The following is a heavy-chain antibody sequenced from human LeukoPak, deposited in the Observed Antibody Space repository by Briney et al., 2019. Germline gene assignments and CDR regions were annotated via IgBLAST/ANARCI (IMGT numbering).Heavy chain of an antibody. V-gene: IGHV3-66*01. CDR2: IYSGGST. D-gene: IGHD3-9*01. CDR1: EFTVSSNY. CDR3: AKDRSPALRYFDWLPDY. J-gene: IGHJ4*02. Sequence: GGSLRLSCAASEFTVSSNYMSWVRQAPGKGLEWVSVIYSGGSTYYADSVKGRFTISRDNSKNTLYLQMNSLRAEDTAVYYCAKDRSPALRYFDWLPDYWGQGTLVSVSS.